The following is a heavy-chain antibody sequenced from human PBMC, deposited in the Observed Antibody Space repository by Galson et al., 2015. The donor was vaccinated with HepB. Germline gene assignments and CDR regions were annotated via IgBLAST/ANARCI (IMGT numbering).Heavy chain of an antibody. V-gene: IGHV1-3*04. CDR3: ATERGTYGDYRFDL. J-gene: IGHJ4*02. D-gene: IGHD4-17*01. CDR2: INTGNGNT. Sequence: SVKVSCKASGYTFTAYGMHWVRQAPGQRLEWMGWINTGNGNTKYSQKLQGRLTITRGTSASTAYMELRSLTSEDTAVYYCATERGTYGDYRFDLWGQGTLVTVSS. CDR1: GYTFTAYG.